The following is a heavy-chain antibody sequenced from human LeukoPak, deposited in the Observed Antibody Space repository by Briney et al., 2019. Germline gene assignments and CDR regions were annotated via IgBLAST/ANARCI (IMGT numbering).Heavy chain of an antibody. D-gene: IGHD2-21*01. CDR2: IYHSGST. Sequence: PSETLSLTCAVSGGSISSSNWWSWVRQPPGKGLEWIGEIYHSGSTNYNPSLKSRVTMSVDTSKNQFSLKLSSVTAADTAVYYCARAPFLGGVWYYFDYWGQGTLVTVSS. J-gene: IGHJ4*02. CDR1: GGSISSSNW. V-gene: IGHV4-4*02. CDR3: ARAPFLGGVWYYFDY.